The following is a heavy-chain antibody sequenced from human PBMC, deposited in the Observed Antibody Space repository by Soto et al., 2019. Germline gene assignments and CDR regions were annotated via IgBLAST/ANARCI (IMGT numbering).Heavy chain of an antibody. D-gene: IGHD2-2*01. CDR3: ASRNLVDCRRTSCLYYFDY. J-gene: IGHJ4*02. CDR1: GSTFSGYT. CDR2: ISRSGETI. Sequence: EVQLVESGGGLVQPGGSLRLSCAASGSTFSGYTMNWDRQAPGRGLEWVSYISRSGETIYYADSVKGRFTISRDNAVNSLYLQMNSPRDEDTAVYYCASRNLVDCRRTSCLYYFDYWGQGTLITVSS. V-gene: IGHV3-48*02.